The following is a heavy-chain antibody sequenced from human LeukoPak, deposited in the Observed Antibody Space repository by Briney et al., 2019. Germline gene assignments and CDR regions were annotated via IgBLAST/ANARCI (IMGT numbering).Heavy chain of an antibody. CDR2: ISYDGSNK. V-gene: IGHV3-30*03. D-gene: IGHD3-10*01. CDR1: GFTFSSYG. CDR3: AREPFSMARESTRNAFDI. Sequence: PGGSLRLSCAASGFTFSSYGMHWVRQAPGKGLEWVAVISYDGSNKYYADSVKGRFTISRDNAGSSVNLRMNSLRAEDTAVYYCAREPFSMARESTRNAFDIWGQGTMVTVSS. J-gene: IGHJ3*02.